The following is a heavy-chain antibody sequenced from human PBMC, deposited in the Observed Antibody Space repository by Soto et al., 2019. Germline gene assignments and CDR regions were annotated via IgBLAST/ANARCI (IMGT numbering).Heavy chain of an antibody. D-gene: IGHD6-6*01. CDR3: ARDEYSSHGKPFDY. CDR2: ISYDGSNK. V-gene: IGHV3-30-3*01. Sequence: QVQLVESGGGVVQPGRSLRLSCAASGFTFSSYAMHWVRQAPGKGLEWVAVISYDGSNKYYADSVKGRFTISRDNSKNTLYLQMNSLRAEDTAVYYSARDEYSSHGKPFDYWGQGTLVTVSS. J-gene: IGHJ4*02. CDR1: GFTFSSYA.